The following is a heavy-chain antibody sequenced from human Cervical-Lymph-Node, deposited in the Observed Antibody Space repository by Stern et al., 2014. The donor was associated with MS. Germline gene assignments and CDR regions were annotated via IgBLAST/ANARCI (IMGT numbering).Heavy chain of an antibody. Sequence: EVQLVESGGGLVKPGGSLRLSCAASGFTFSSYSFNWVRPAPGKGLEWVSSISSDSTYISYADSVKGRFTISRDNAKNSLYLQMNSLRAEDTAVYYCARTTSRLPDHWGQGTLVTVSS. CDR1: GFTFSSYS. V-gene: IGHV3-21*01. D-gene: IGHD2-2*01. CDR3: ARTTSRLPDH. J-gene: IGHJ4*02. CDR2: ISSDSTYI.